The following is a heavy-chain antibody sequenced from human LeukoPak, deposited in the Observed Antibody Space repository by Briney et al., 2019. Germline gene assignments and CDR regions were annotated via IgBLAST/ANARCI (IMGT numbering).Heavy chain of an antibody. CDR1: GFTFSSYA. D-gene: IGHD6-13*01. Sequence: GGSLRLSCAASGFTFSSYAMHRVRQAPGKGLEWVTVISYDGSNKYYADSVKGRFTISRDNPKNTLYLQMNSLRAEDTAVYYCARTPSSNWYYFDYWGQGTLVTVSS. CDR2: ISYDGSNK. CDR3: ARTPSSNWYYFDY. V-gene: IGHV3-30-3*01. J-gene: IGHJ4*02.